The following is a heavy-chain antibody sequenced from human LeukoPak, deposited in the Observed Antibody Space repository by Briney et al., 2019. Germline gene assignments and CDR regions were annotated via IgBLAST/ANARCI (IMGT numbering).Heavy chain of an antibody. V-gene: IGHV3-7*01. Sequence: GGSLRLSCAASGFPFSSHWMSWVRQAPGKGLEWVANIKQDGSEKSYVDSVKGRFTISRDNAKTSLYLQMNSLRAEDTAVYYCAKSGSGFASWGQGALVTVSS. D-gene: IGHD6-19*01. J-gene: IGHJ4*02. CDR1: GFPFSSHW. CDR3: AKSGSGFAS. CDR2: IKQDGSEK.